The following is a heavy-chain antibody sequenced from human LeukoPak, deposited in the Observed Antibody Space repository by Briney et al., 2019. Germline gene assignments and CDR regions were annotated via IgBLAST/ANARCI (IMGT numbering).Heavy chain of an antibody. J-gene: IGHJ5*02. V-gene: IGHV1-69*01. D-gene: IGHD2-2*01. CDR3: ARSRYCSSTSCYYWFDP. Sequence: GSSVKVSCKASGGTFSSYPISWVRQAPGQGLEWMGGIIPIFGTANYAQKFQGRVTITADESTSTAYMELSSLRSEDTAVYYCARSRYCSSTSCYYWFDPWGQGTLVTVSS. CDR2: IIPIFGTA. CDR1: GGTFSSYP.